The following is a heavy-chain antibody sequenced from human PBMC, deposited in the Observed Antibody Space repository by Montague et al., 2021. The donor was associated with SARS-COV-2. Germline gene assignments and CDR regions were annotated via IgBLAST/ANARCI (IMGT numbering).Heavy chain of an antibody. J-gene: IGHJ6*02. CDR3: ARLRLTVLWYGMDV. CDR2: IYHSGST. CDR1: GGSISSYY. Sequence: SETLSLTCTVYGGSISSYYWSWIRQPPGKGLEWIGYIYHSGSTNYNPSLKSRVTISVDTSKNQFSLKLSSVTAADTAVYYCARLRLTVLWYGMDVWGQGTTVTVSS. V-gene: IGHV4-59*08. D-gene: IGHD2/OR15-2a*01.